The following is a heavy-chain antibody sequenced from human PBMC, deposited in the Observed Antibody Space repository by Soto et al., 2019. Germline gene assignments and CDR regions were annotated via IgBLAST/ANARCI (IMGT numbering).Heavy chain of an antibody. Sequence: GGSLRLSCAASGFTFSSYAMHWVRQAPGKGLEWVAVISYDGSNKYYADSVKGRFTISRDNSKNTLYLQMNSLRAEDTAVYYCARDHELVWSGALSFDYWGQGTLVTVSS. CDR1: GFTFSSYA. J-gene: IGHJ4*02. V-gene: IGHV3-30-3*01. CDR3: ARDHELVWSGALSFDY. D-gene: IGHD3-3*01. CDR2: ISYDGSNK.